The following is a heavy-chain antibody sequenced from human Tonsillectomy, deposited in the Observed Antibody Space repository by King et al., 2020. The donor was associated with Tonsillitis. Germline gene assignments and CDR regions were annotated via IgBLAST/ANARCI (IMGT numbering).Heavy chain of an antibody. CDR3: ASQGFSGYEGLG. CDR1: GGSISSTSYY. D-gene: IGHD5-12*01. J-gene: IGHJ4*02. Sequence: LQLQESGPGLVKPSETLSLTCTVSGGSISSTSYYWGWIRQAPGKGLEWIGSIYYSGSTYYNPSLKSRVTISVDKSNNHFSLKLSSVTAADTAVYYCASQGFSGYEGLGWGQGTLVTVS. V-gene: IGHV4-39*07. CDR2: IYYSGST.